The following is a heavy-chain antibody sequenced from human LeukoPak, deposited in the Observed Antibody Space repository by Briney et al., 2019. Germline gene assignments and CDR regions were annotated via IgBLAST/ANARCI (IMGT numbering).Heavy chain of an antibody. CDR2: ISYDGSIK. Sequence: GGSLRLSCAASEFTFSSYGMHWVRQAPGKGLEWVAVISYDGSIKYYADSVKGRFTISRDNSKNTLYLEMNSLRAEDTAVYHCAKRYTSGWYYFDYWGQGTLVTVSS. J-gene: IGHJ4*02. CDR1: EFTFSSYG. V-gene: IGHV3-30*18. D-gene: IGHD6-19*01. CDR3: AKRYTSGWYYFDY.